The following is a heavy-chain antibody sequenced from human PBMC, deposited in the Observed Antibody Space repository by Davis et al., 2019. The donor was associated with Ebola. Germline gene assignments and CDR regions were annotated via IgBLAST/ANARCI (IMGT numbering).Heavy chain of an antibody. V-gene: IGHV3-74*01. Sequence: GESLKISCAASGFTFSDYYMSWIRQAPGKGLVYVSRISSDGGITSYADSVKGRFTISRDNAKNTLYLQMNSLRAEDTAVYYCARGSRNMDVWGQGTTVTVSS. CDR2: ISSDGGIT. CDR1: GFTFSDYY. CDR3: ARGSRNMDV. J-gene: IGHJ6*02.